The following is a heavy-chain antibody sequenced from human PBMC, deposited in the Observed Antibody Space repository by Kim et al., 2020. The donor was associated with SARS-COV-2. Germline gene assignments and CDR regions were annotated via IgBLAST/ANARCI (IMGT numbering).Heavy chain of an antibody. CDR2: IFTSGNII. Sequence: GGSLRLSCVAFGFTFSDHELNWVRQAPGKGLEWVSYIFTSGNIIHYTDSVKGRFTISRDNAKNSLYLQMNSLRAEDTAVYYCAREGAKYPYDAFDIWGQGTMVTVSS. D-gene: IGHD2-2*01. V-gene: IGHV3-48*03. J-gene: IGHJ3*02. CDR1: GFTFSDHE. CDR3: AREGAKYPYDAFDI.